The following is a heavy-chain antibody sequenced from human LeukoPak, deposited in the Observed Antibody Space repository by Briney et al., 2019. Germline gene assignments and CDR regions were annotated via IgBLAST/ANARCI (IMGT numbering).Heavy chain of an antibody. J-gene: IGHJ4*02. V-gene: IGHV4-59*08. Sequence: SETLSLTCTVSGGSISSYYWSWIRQAPGKGLEWIGYIYYSGSTNYNPSLKSRVTISVDTSKNQFSLKLSSVTAADTAVYYCARRKRDWLSPFDYWGQGTLVTVSS. CDR1: GGSISSYY. D-gene: IGHD3/OR15-3a*01. CDR2: IYYSGST. CDR3: ARRKRDWLSPFDY.